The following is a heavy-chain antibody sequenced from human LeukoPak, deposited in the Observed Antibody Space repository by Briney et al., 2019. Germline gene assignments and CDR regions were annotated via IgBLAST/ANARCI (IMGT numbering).Heavy chain of an antibody. CDR2: ITGSSLTI. V-gene: IGHV3-48*03. D-gene: IGHD3-16*01. CDR3: ARAYWGYFDY. CDR1: GFP. Sequence: GGSLRLSCAASGFPFDDYGMKSFADYEMNWVRQAPGKGLEWISYITGSSLTIYCADSVKGRFTISRDNAKNSVYLQMNSLRADDTAVYYCARAYWGYFDYWGQGTLVTVSA. J-gene: IGHJ4*02.